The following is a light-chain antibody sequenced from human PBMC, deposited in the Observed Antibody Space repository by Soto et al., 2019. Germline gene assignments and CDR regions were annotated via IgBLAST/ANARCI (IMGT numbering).Light chain of an antibody. CDR2: EVV. J-gene: IGLJ1*01. V-gene: IGLV2-8*01. Sequence: QSALTQPPSASGSPGQSVTISCTGTKSDIGVYDFVSWYQHHPGKAPRLIIYEVVQWPSGVPDRFSGSKSGNTASLTVSGLQAADEADYFCKSYAGSNTYVFGSWTKVTVL. CDR3: KSYAGSNTYV. CDR1: KSDIGVYDF.